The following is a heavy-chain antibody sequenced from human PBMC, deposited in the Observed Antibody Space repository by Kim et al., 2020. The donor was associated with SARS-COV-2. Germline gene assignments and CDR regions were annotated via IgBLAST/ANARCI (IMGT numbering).Heavy chain of an antibody. CDR1: GFSFGKYS. Sequence: GGSLRLSCVASGFSFGKYSINWVRQAPGKGLEWVSYISIGISPIYYTDSVKGRFTISRDDAKNSLYLQMNSLRAEDTAVYYCVRGTAGVGYYYYGMDVWGQGTTVTVSS. CDR3: VRGTAGVGYYYYGMDV. D-gene: IGHD6-13*01. J-gene: IGHJ6*02. CDR2: ISIGISPI. V-gene: IGHV3-48*04.